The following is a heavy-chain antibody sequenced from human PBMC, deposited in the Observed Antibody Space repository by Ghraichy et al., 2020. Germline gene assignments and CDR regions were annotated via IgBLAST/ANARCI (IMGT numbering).Heavy chain of an antibody. CDR2: IDASGKT. J-gene: IGHJ4*02. CDR1: GASMSSSF. CDR3: ARDSGGNTPTTFDY. V-gene: IGHV4-4*07. Sequence: SLTCSVSGASMSSSFWAWIRQPAGKGLEWIGRIDASGKTNHNPSLEGRLTMSIDTSTKHFYLRLTSVTAADTAVYYCARDSGGNTPTTFDYWGQGTLVTVS. D-gene: IGHD1-26*01.